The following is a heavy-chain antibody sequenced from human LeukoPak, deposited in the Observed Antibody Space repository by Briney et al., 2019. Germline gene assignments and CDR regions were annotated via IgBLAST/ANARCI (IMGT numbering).Heavy chain of an antibody. J-gene: IGHJ4*02. D-gene: IGHD6-19*01. Sequence: SETLSLTCTVSGGSISSSSYYWGWIRQPPGQGLEWIGSIYYSGSTYYNPSLKSRVTISVDTSKNQFSLKQSSVTAADTAVYYCARHYSGGWYLDYWGQGTLVTVSS. CDR3: ARHYSGGWYLDY. V-gene: IGHV4-39*01. CDR1: GGSISSSSYY. CDR2: IYYSGST.